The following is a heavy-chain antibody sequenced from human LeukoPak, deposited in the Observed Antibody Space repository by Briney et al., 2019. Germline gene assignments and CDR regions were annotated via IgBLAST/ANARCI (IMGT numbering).Heavy chain of an antibody. CDR3: ARDRDRQWPYYFDY. CDR1: GGTFSSYA. J-gene: IGHJ4*02. V-gene: IGHV1-69*01. D-gene: IGHD6-19*01. Sequence: GSSVKVSCKASGGTFSSYAISWVRQAPGQGLEWMGGIIPIFGTASYAQKFQGRVTITADESTSTAYMELSSLRSEDTAVYYCARDRDRQWPYYFDYWGQGTLVTVSS. CDR2: IIPIFGTA.